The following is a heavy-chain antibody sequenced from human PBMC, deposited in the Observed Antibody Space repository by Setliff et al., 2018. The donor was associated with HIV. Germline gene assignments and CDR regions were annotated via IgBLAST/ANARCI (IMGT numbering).Heavy chain of an antibody. J-gene: IGHJ4*02. CDR2: IRSKAYGETS. CDR3: STNFRGLLVE. CDR1: GFTSGDYA. D-gene: IGHD3-10*01. Sequence: GGSLRLSCTASGFTSGDYAMNWVRQAPGKGLEWVGFIRSKAYGETSEYAASVKGRFTISRDDSRSITYLQMNSLKTEDTAVYYCSTNFRGLLVEWGQGTLVTVSS. V-gene: IGHV3-49*04.